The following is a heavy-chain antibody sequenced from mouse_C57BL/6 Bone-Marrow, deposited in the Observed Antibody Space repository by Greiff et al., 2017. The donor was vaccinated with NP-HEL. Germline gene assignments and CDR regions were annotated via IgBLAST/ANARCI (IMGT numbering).Heavy chain of an antibody. CDR2: IYPSDSET. CDR3: AVYDGYFPLAMDY. D-gene: IGHD2-3*01. V-gene: IGHV1-61*01. CDR1: GYTFTSYW. Sequence: QVQLQQPGAELVRPGSSVKLSCKASGYTFTSYWMDWVKQRPGQGLEWIGNIYPSDSETHYNQKFKDKATLTVDKSSSTAYMQLSSLTSEDSAVYYCAVYDGYFPLAMDYWGQGTSVTVSS. J-gene: IGHJ4*01.